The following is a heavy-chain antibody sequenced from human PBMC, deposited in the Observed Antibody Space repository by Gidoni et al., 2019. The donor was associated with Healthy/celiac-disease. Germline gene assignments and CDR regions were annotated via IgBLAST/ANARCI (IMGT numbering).Heavy chain of an antibody. CDR2: IYYSGST. V-gene: IGHV4-39*01. J-gene: IGHJ3*02. CDR3: GYSSGYYLGGAFDI. Sequence: QLQLQESGPGLVKPSETLSLTCTVSGGSISSSSYYWGWIRQPPGKGLDWIGSIYYSGSTYYNPSLKSRVTISVDTSKNQFSLKLSSVTAADTAVYYCGYSSGYYLGGAFDIWGQGTMVTVSS. CDR1: GGSISSSSYY. D-gene: IGHD3-22*01.